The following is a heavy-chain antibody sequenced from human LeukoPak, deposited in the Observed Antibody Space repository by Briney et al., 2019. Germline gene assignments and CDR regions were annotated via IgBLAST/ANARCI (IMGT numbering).Heavy chain of an antibody. J-gene: IGHJ4*02. Sequence: SETLSLTCTVSGYSISSGYYWGWIRQPPGKGLEWIGSIYHSGSTYYNPSLKSRVTISVDTSKNQFSLKLSSVTAADTAVYYCARDLGSRSLAAIPGYWGQGTLVTVSS. CDR2: IYHSGST. D-gene: IGHD6-19*01. V-gene: IGHV4-38-2*02. CDR3: ARDLGSRSLAAIPGY. CDR1: GYSISSGYY.